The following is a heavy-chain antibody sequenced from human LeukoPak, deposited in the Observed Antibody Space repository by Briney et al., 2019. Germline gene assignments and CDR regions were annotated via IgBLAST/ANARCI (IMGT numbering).Heavy chain of an antibody. CDR3: ARGYGPDY. CDR2: IRPDGSEK. CDR1: GFTFSNFW. J-gene: IGHJ4*02. Sequence: GRSLRLSCAASGFTFSNFWMSWVRQAPGKGLEWVANIRPDGSEKNYVDSVKGRFTISRDNTKNSLYLQMNSLRAEDTAVYYCARGYGPDYWGQGTLVTVSS. V-gene: IGHV3-7*04. D-gene: IGHD4-17*01.